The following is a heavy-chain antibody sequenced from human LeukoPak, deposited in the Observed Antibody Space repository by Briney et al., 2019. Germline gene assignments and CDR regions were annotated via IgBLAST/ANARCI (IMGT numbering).Heavy chain of an antibody. Sequence: PSETLSLTCAVYGGSFSGYYWSWIRQPPGKGLEWIGEINHSGSTNYNPSLKSRVTISVDTSKNQFSLKLSSVTAADTAVYYCARGPRWIPNYYMDVWGKGTTVTVSS. J-gene: IGHJ6*03. CDR3: ARGPRWIPNYYMDV. V-gene: IGHV4-34*01. CDR2: INHSGST. D-gene: IGHD5-18*01. CDR1: GGSFSGYY.